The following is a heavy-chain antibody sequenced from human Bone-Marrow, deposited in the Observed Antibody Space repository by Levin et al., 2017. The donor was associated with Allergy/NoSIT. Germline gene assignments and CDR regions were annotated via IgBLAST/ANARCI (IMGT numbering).Heavy chain of an antibody. V-gene: IGHV4-61*01. CDR3: ARDLIVVLPATTGGHSYYYGMDV. D-gene: IGHD2-2*01. CDR2: IYYSGTT. CDR1: GGSVSSASHY. J-gene: IGHJ6*02. Sequence: SETLSLTCTVSGGSVSSASHYWNWVRQPPGKGLEWMGYIYYSGTTKYNPSLKSRVTISVDTSENQFSLKLTSVTTADTAVYYCARDLIVVLPATTGGHSYYYGMDVWGQGTTVTV.